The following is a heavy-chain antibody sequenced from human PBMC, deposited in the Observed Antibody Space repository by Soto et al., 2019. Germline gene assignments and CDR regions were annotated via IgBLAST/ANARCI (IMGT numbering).Heavy chain of an antibody. CDR3: ARVPLY. V-gene: IGHV4-30-2*01. CDR2: IYHSGST. J-gene: IGHJ4*02. CDR1: GASITSGGYY. Sequence: PSETLSLTCTFSGASITSGGYYWTWIRQHPGKGLEWIGYIYHSGSTYYNPSLKSRVTISVDRSKNQFSLKLSSVTAADTAVYYCARVPLYWGQGTLVTVSS.